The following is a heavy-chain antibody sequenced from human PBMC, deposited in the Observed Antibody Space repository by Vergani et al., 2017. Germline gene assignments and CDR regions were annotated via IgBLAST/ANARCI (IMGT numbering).Heavy chain of an antibody. CDR2: ISGSGGST. V-gene: IGHV3-23*01. CDR3: AKGSGFYGYSSSWGEWYFDL. D-gene: IGHD6-13*01. CDR1: GFTFSNYA. J-gene: IGHJ2*01. Sequence: EVQLLESGGGLVQPGGSLRLSCAASGFTFSNYAMSWVRQAPGXGLEWVSAISGSGGSTYYADSVKGRFTVSRDNSKNTLYLQMNSLRAEDTAVYYCAKGSGFYGYSSSWGEWYFDLWGRGTLVTVSS.